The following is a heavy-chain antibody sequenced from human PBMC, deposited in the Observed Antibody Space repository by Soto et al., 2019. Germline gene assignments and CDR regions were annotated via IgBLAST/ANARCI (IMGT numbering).Heavy chain of an antibody. Sequence: QVQLVESGGGVVQPGRSLRLYCAASGFTFSSYSMHWVRQAPGKGLEWVAVIWYDGSNKYYADSVKGRFTISRDNSKNTLYLQRNSLRAEDTAVYYCARDRRGFDPWGQGTLVTVSS. CDR1: GFTFSSYS. CDR2: IWYDGSNK. J-gene: IGHJ5*02. CDR3: ARDRRGFDP. V-gene: IGHV3-33*01.